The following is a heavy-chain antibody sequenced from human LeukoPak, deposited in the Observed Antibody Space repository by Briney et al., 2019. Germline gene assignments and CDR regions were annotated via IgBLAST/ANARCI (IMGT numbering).Heavy chain of an antibody. CDR1: GGSISSYD. CDR3: ARDSSGWYHWFDP. J-gene: IGHJ5*02. D-gene: IGHD6-19*01. CDR2: IYYSGST. Sequence: SETLSLTCTVSGGSISSYDWSWIRQPPGKGLEWIGYIYYSGSTNYNPSLKSRVTISVDTSKNQFSLKLSSVTAADTAVYYCARDSSGWYHWFDPWGQGTLVTVSS. V-gene: IGHV4-59*01.